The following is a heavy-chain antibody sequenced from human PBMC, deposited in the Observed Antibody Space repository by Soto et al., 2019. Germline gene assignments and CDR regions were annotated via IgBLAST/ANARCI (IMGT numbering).Heavy chain of an antibody. D-gene: IGHD1-1*01. CDR2: IWSDGNNR. CDR1: GFMFSNHG. V-gene: IGHV3-33*01. CDR3: VRGDNWNDEASDY. J-gene: IGHJ4*02. Sequence: QVQLVESGGGVVQPGRSLRLSCAASGFMFSNHGMHWVRQAPGKGLEWVAVIWSDGNNRYYADSVKGRFTISRDNSKNTVYLQMNRLRAEDTAVYYCVRGDNWNDEASDYWGQGTPVTVSS.